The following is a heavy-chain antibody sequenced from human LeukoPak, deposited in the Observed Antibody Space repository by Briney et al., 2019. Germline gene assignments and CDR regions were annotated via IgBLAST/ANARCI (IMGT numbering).Heavy chain of an antibody. D-gene: IGHD4-23*01. Sequence: SETLSLTCTVSGGSISSYYWSWIRQPPGKGLEWIGYIYYSGSTNYNPSLKSRVTISVDTSKNQFSLKLSSVTAADTAVYYCARGGTVVTRWFDPWGQGTLVTVSS. CDR1: GGSISSYY. CDR2: IYYSGST. J-gene: IGHJ5*02. CDR3: ARGGTVVTRWFDP. V-gene: IGHV4-59*08.